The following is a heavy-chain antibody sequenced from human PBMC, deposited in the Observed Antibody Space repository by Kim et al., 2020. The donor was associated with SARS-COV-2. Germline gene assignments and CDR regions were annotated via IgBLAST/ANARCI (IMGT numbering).Heavy chain of an antibody. D-gene: IGHD2-15*01. CDR2: IYYSGST. V-gene: IGHV4-31*03. CDR3: ARNSLKNPVPLGYYYYYGMDV. J-gene: IGHJ6*02. Sequence: SETLSLTCTVSGGSISSGGYYWSWIRQHPGKGLEWIGYIYYSGSTYYNPSLKSRVTISVDTSKNQCSLKLSSVTAADTAVYYCARNSLKNPVPLGYYYYYGMDVLGQATTVTV. CDR1: GGSISSGGYY.